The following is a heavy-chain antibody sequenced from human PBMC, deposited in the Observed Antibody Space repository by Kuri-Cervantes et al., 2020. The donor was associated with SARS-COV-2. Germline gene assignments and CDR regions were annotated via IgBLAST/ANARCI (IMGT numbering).Heavy chain of an antibody. CDR3: ARGRYDVTMIVVVVTAASSYFDL. CDR1: GGSSSDDK. D-gene: IGHD3-22*01. CDR2: ITESGST. Sequence: SETLSLTCAVYGGSSSDDKWSWIRQAPGKGLEWVGEITESGSTNYNPSLKGRVSMLVDTSKKQFSLKLTSVTAADTAIYYCARGRYDVTMIVVVVTAASSYFDLWGRGTLVTVSS. J-gene: IGHJ2*01. V-gene: IGHV4-34*01.